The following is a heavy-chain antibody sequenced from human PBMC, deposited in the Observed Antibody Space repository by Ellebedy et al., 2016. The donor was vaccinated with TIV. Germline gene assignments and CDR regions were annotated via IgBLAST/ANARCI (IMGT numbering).Heavy chain of an antibody. V-gene: IGHV1-2*02. J-gene: IGHJ4*02. D-gene: IGHD5-18*01. CDR2: INPSRGVT. Sequence: AASVKVSCKASAYTFTGSYIHWVRQAPGQGLEWMGWINPSRGVTKYAQKFQGRVTMTGDTSISTAYMELSRLRSDDTAVYYCASEPMVIGKPTYWGQGTPVTVSS. CDR3: ASEPMVIGKPTY. CDR1: AYTFTGSY.